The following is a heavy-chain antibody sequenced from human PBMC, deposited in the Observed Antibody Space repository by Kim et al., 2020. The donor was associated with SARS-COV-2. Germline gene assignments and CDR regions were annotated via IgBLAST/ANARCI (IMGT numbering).Heavy chain of an antibody. Sequence: SVKVSCKASGGTFSSYAISWVRQAPGQGLEWMGRIIPILGIANYAQKFQGRVTITADKSTSTAYMELSSLRSEDTAVYYCARDLGYVWGSYRSSCYFDYWGQGTLVTVSS. CDR1: GGTFSSYA. D-gene: IGHD3-16*02. CDR2: IIPILGIA. J-gene: IGHJ4*02. V-gene: IGHV1-69*04. CDR3: ARDLGYVWGSYRSSCYFDY.